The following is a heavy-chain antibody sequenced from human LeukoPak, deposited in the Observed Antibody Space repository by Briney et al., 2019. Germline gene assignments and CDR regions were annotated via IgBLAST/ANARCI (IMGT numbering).Heavy chain of an antibody. J-gene: IGHJ4*02. Sequence: GGSLRLSCAASGFTFSSYGMHWVRQAPGKGLEWVAFIRYDGSNKYYADSVKGRFTISRDNSKNTLYLQMNSLRAEDTAVYYCAKDSLGYCSGGSCYESGFHFDYWGQGTLVTVSS. CDR3: AKDSLGYCSGGSCYESGFHFDY. CDR1: GFTFSSYG. CDR2: IRYDGSNK. V-gene: IGHV3-30*02. D-gene: IGHD2-15*01.